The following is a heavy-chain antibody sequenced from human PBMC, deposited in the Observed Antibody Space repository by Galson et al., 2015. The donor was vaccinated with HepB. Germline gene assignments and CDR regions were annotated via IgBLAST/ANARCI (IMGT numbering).Heavy chain of an antibody. V-gene: IGHV1-46*01. Sequence: SVKVSCKASGYTFSNYYLHWVRQAPGQGLVWMGAINPNDGSTSNAQKFQGRLTMTRDTSTNTVYMELSSLGSEDTAVYYCARDLSRDLDYYFDSWGQGTLVTVSS. CDR2: INPNDGST. D-gene: IGHD3/OR15-3a*01. CDR1: GYTFSNYY. J-gene: IGHJ4*02. CDR3: ARDLSRDLDYYFDS.